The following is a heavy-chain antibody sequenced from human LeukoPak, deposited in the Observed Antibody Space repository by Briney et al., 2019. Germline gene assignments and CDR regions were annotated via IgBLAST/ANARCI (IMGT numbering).Heavy chain of an antibody. J-gene: IGHJ4*02. D-gene: IGHD3-10*01. Sequence: PGGSLRLSCAASGFTFSSYAMSWVRQAPGKGLEWVSAISGSGGSTYYADSVKGRFTISRDNSKNTLYLQMNSLRAEDTAVYYCARHLSDSGSYQVLWFWGQGTLVTVSS. CDR3: ARHLSDSGSYQVLWF. V-gene: IGHV3-23*01. CDR1: GFTFSSYA. CDR2: ISGSGGST.